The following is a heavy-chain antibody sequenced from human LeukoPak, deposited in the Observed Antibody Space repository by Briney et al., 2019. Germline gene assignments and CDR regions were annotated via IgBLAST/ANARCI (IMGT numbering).Heavy chain of an antibody. CDR1: GFTFSSYG. Sequence: GGSLRLSCPASGFTFSSYGMSWVRQAPGKGLEWVSAISDSGGSTNYADSVKGRLTISRDNSKNTLYLQMNSLRAEDTAVYYCARTTEGYCRGRSCYSYYYDMDVWGKGTTVTVSS. D-gene: IGHD2-15*01. J-gene: IGHJ6*03. V-gene: IGHV3-23*01. CDR3: ARTTEGYCRGRSCYSYYYDMDV. CDR2: ISDSGGST.